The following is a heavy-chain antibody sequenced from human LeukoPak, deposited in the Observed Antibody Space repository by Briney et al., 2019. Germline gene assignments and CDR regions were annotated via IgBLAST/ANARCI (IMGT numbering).Heavy chain of an antibody. CDR1: GYTFTGYF. Sequence: ASVKVSCKASGYTFTGYFMHWVRQAPGQGLEWMGWINPNSGGTNYAQKFQGRVTMTRDTSISTAYMELSRLRSDDTAVYYCARDERYDSSVNPFDYGGQGPLVTVSS. CDR2: INPNSGGT. CDR3: ARDERYDSSVNPFDY. J-gene: IGHJ4*02. D-gene: IGHD3-22*01. V-gene: IGHV1-2*02.